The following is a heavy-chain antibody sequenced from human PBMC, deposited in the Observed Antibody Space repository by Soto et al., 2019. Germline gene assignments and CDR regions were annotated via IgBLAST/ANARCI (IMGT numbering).Heavy chain of an antibody. Sequence: QVHLVQSGAEVKKPGASVKVSCKASGYTFTTYAIHWVRQAPGQSLEWMGWINTDNDNTNYSHKFQGRVTITRDSSASTAFMELNSLTSEDTAVYYCARGYFDTSNYFDSWGQGTLVTVSS. CDR2: INTDNDNT. J-gene: IGHJ4*02. V-gene: IGHV1-3*04. CDR1: GYTFTTYA. D-gene: IGHD3-9*01. CDR3: ARGYFDTSNYFDS.